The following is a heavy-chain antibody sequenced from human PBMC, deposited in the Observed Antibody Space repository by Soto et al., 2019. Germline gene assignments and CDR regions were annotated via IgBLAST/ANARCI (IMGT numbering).Heavy chain of an antibody. V-gene: IGHV3-30-3*01. CDR1: GITFSSFA. CDR3: ARDPCGDCFVSYFDH. Sequence: QVHLVESGGGVVQPGRSLTLSCTASGITFSSFAVHWVRQSPGKGLDWVAAISYDGTTKFYADSVKGRFSISRDNSKNPLNLQMNSLSGEDTAVYYCARDPCGDCFVSYFDHWGHGTLVTVSS. CDR2: ISYDGTTK. D-gene: IGHD2-21*02. J-gene: IGHJ2*01.